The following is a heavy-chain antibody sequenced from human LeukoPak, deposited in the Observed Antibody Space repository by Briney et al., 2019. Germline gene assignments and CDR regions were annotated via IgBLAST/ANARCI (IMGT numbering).Heavy chain of an antibody. CDR2: INPNSGGT. CDR1: GYTFTGYY. J-gene: IGHJ4*02. D-gene: IGHD3-22*01. V-gene: IGHV1-2*02. CDR3: ARGSGESGGYYYVY. Sequence: ASVKVSCKASGYTFTGYYMHWVRQAPGQGLEWMGWINPNSGGTNYAQKFQGRVTITADESTRTVYMELRTLRSEDTAIYYCARGSGESGGYYYVYWGRGTPVTVSS.